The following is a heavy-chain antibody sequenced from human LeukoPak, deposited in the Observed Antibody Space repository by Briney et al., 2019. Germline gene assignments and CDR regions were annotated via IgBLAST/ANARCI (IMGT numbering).Heavy chain of an antibody. J-gene: IGHJ4*02. CDR1: GGSISSYY. V-gene: IGHV4-34*01. Sequence: SETLSLTCTVSGGSISSYYWSWLRQPPGKGLEWIGEINHSGSTNYNPSLKSRVTISVDTSKNQFSLRLSSVTAADTAVYHCARLWYYGSGSPTLDYWGQGTLVTVSS. CDR3: ARLWYYGSGSPTLDY. D-gene: IGHD3-10*01. CDR2: INHSGST.